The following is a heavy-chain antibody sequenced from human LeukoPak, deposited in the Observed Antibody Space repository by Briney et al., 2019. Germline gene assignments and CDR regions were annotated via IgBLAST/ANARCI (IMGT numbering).Heavy chain of an antibody. CDR2: IYSSGST. CDR3: ARGTTAAAGIFDC. Sequence: PSETLSLTCSDSGGSISSYYWRWVRQPAGKGLEWIGRIYSSGSTNYNPSLNSRVTMSVDTSNNQFSLRLTSVTAADTAVYYCARGTTAAAGIFDCWGQGTLVTVSS. V-gene: IGHV4-4*07. D-gene: IGHD6-13*01. J-gene: IGHJ4*02. CDR1: GGSISSYY.